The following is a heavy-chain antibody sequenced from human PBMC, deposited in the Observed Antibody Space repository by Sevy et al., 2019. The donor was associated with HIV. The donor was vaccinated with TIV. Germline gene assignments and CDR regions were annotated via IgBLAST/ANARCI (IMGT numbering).Heavy chain of an antibody. CDR1: GFTFSDAW. CDR2: IKSKSAGGTT. D-gene: IGHD1-7*01. Sequence: GGSLRLSCAASGFTFSDAWMNWVRLAPGKGLEWVGRIKSKSAGGTTDYAAPVKARFTISRDESTNTLYLPMNGLRTEDTVVYECGSITSTTDVDYWGQGTVVTVSS. J-gene: IGHJ4*02. V-gene: IGHV3-15*05. CDR3: GSITSTTDVDY.